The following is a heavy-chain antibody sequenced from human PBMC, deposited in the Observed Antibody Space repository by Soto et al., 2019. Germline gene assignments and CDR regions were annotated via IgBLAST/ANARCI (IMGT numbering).Heavy chain of an antibody. CDR2: IISSSDSI. CDR1: GFTFSSYS. D-gene: IGHD2-2*01. CDR3: ARDVPDSIPAAVMDV. Sequence: EVQLVESGGGLVQPGGSLRLSCAASGFTFSSYSMNWVRQAPGKGLEWISYIISSSDSIYYADSVKGRFTISRDNAKNSLYLQMNSLRAEDTAVYYCARDVPDSIPAAVMDVWGKGTTVTVSS. J-gene: IGHJ6*04. V-gene: IGHV3-48*01.